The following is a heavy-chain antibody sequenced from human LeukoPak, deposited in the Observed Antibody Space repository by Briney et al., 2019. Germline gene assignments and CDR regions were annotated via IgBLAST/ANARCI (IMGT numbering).Heavy chain of an antibody. V-gene: IGHV4-39*01. D-gene: IGHD2-2*01. J-gene: IGHJ5*02. CDR1: GGSISSSSYY. Sequence: KPSETLSLTCTVSGGSISSSSYYWGWIRQPPGKGLEWIGSIYYSGSTYYNPSLKSRVTISVDTSKNQFSLKLSSVTAADTAVYYCASNVVVPDNWFDPWGQGTPVTVSS. CDR3: ASNVVVPDNWFDP. CDR2: IYYSGST.